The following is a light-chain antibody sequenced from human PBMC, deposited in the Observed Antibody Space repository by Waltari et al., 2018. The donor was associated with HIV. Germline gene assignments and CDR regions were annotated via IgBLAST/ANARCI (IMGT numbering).Light chain of an antibody. J-gene: IGLJ2*01. CDR3: CSYAGSSTLV. CDR2: EVS. CDR1: RSDIGSYNL. V-gene: IGLV2-23*02. Sequence: QSALTQPASVSGSPGQSITISCTGTRSDIGSYNLVSWYQKYPGKAPKLIIYEVSEWPSGVSNRFSGSKSGSTASLTISGLQAEDEADYYCCSYAGSSTLVFGGGTKLTVL.